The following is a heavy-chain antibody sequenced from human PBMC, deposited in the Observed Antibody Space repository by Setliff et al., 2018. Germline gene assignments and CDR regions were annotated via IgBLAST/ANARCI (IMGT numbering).Heavy chain of an antibody. D-gene: IGHD2-21*01. CDR2: IYTSGST. J-gene: IGHJ2*01. V-gene: IGHV4-61*09. Sequence: SETLSLTCTVSGGSISSGSYYWSWIRQPAGKGLEWIGHIYTSGSTNYNPSLKSRVTISVDTSKNQFSLKLSSVTAADPAVYYCAREGVGIVRRGYFDLWGRGTLVTVS. CDR1: GGSISSGSYY. CDR3: AREGVGIVRRGYFDL.